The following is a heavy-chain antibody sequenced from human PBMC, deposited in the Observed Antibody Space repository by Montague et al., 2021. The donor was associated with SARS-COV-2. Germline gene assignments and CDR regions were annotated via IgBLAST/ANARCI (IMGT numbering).Heavy chain of an antibody. Sequence: SETLSLTCTVSGGSINSYYWSWIRQSPGKGLEWIGYTYHNGITNSNPSLKSRVTISVDTSKNQFSLNLNSMTAADTAVYYCARHYFPSGPYYSVRAFDLWGQGTVVTVSS. CDR1: GGSINSYY. CDR3: ARHYFPSGPYYSVRAFDL. V-gene: IGHV4-59*08. J-gene: IGHJ3*01. D-gene: IGHD1-26*01. CDR2: TYHNGIT.